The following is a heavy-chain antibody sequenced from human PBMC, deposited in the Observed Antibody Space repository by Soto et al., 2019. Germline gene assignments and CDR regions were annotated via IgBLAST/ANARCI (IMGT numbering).Heavy chain of an antibody. CDR3: ASRAVTTYPTRHYYYGMDV. CDR1: GGTFSSYA. D-gene: IGHD4-17*01. CDR2: IIPIFGTA. V-gene: IGHV1-69*01. Sequence: QVQLVQSGAEVKKPGSSVKVSCKASGGTFSSYAISWVRQAPGQGLEWMGGIIPIFGTANYAQKFQGRVTITADESTSTAYMELSSLRSEDTAVYYCASRAVTTYPTRHYYYGMDVWGQGTTVTVS. J-gene: IGHJ6*02.